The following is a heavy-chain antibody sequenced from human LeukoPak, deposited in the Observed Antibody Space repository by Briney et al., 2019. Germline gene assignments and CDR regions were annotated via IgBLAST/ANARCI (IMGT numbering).Heavy chain of an antibody. Sequence: SETLSLTCTVSGASISDYYWSWIRQSAGKGLEWTGRIYASGSANYNPSFESRLTMSLDRSKNQFSLRLTSVTAADTARYYCARGSWDYDNAFDIWGQGTMVTVSS. J-gene: IGHJ3*02. D-gene: IGHD3-22*01. CDR1: GASISDYY. V-gene: IGHV4-4*07. CDR2: IYASGSA. CDR3: ARGSWDYDNAFDI.